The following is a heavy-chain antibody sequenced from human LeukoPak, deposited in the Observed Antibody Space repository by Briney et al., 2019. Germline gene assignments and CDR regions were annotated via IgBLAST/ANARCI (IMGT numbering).Heavy chain of an antibody. CDR2: IYHNGST. CDR1: GGSISSGGYS. Sequence: SETLSLTCTVSGGSISSGGYSWSWIRQPPGKGLEWIGYIYHNGSTYYNPSLKSRVTISVDRSKNQFSLKLSSVTAADTAVYYCAREPIAARGFDYWGQGTLVTVSS. D-gene: IGHD6-6*01. V-gene: IGHV4-30-2*01. CDR3: AREPIAARGFDY. J-gene: IGHJ4*02.